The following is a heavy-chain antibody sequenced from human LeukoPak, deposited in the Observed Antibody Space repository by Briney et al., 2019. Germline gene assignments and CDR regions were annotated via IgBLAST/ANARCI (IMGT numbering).Heavy chain of an antibody. D-gene: IGHD2-15*01. CDR1: GGSISSSSYY. V-gene: IGHV4-39*01. Sequence: PSETPSLTCTVSGGSISSSSYYWGWIRQPPGKGLEWIGSIYYSGSTYYNPSLKSRVTISVDTSKNQFSLKLSSVTAADTAVYYCARHGYTSNCSGGSCYSYYYYYMDVWGKGTTVTVSS. CDR2: IYYSGST. J-gene: IGHJ6*03. CDR3: ARHGYTSNCSGGSCYSYYYYYMDV.